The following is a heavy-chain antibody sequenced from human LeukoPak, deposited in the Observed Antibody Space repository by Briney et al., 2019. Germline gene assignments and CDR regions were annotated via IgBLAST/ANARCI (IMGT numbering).Heavy chain of an antibody. V-gene: IGHV1-2*02. J-gene: IGHJ4*02. D-gene: IGHD6-19*01. Sequence: ASVKVSCKASGYTFTGYYMHWVRQAPGQGLEWMGWINPNSGGTNYAQKFQGRVTMTRDTSISTAYMELSRLRSDDTAVYYCARDWDLDAYSSCEERMDYWGQGTLVTVFS. CDR3: ARDWDLDAYSSCEERMDY. CDR2: INPNSGGT. CDR1: GYTFTGYY.